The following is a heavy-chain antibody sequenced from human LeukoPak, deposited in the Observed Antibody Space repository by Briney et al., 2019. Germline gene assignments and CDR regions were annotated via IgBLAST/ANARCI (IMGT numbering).Heavy chain of an antibody. J-gene: IGHJ4*02. CDR1: GGSFSGYY. Sequence: PSETLSLTCAVYGGSFSGYYWSWIRQPPGKGLEWIGEINHSGSTNYNPSLKSRVTISVDTSKNQFSLELSSVTAADTAVYYCARRRRAVAGYYFDYWGQGTLVTVSS. CDR3: ARRRRAVAGYYFDY. D-gene: IGHD6-19*01. V-gene: IGHV4-34*01. CDR2: INHSGST.